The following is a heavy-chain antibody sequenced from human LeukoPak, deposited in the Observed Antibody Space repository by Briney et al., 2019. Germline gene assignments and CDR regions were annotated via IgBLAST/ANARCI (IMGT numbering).Heavy chain of an antibody. V-gene: IGHV4-61*01. CDR1: GGSISSGNYY. J-gene: IGHJ5*02. CDR2: IYYSGST. Sequence: PSETLSLTCTVSGGSISSGNYYWSWIRQPPGKGLEWIGYIYYSGSTNYNPSLKSRVTISEDTSKNQFSLKLSSVTAADTAVYCCARDQSNWFDPWGQGTLVTVSS. CDR3: ARDQSNWFDP.